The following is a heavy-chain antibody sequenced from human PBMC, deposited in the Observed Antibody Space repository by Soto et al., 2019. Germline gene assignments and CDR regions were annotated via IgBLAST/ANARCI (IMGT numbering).Heavy chain of an antibody. CDR3: ARDYLRYPDN. D-gene: IGHD4-17*01. Sequence: EVQQLESGGGLVQPGGSLRLSCSASGFTFSSSAMHWLRQAPGKGLEWISYISDSSTTVHYADSVKGRFTISRDNAKNSLYLQMNSLRDEDTAVYYSARDYLRYPDNWGQGTLVTVSS. CDR1: GFTFSSSA. J-gene: IGHJ4*02. CDR2: ISDSSTTV. V-gene: IGHV3-48*02.